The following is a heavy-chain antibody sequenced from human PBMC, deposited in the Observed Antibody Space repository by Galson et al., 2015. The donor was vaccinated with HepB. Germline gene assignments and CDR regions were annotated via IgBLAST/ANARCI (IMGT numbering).Heavy chain of an antibody. J-gene: IGHJ4*02. CDR3: GRGGYGGYALDY. CDR1: FTSYS. Sequence: FTSYSISWVRQAPGQGPEWMAWISAYNGHTNYAQKFQGRVTVTTDTSTSTVYMELRSLRADDTAVYYCGRGGYGGYALDYWGQGTLVTVSS. D-gene: IGHD5-12*01. CDR2: ISAYNGHT. V-gene: IGHV1-18*04.